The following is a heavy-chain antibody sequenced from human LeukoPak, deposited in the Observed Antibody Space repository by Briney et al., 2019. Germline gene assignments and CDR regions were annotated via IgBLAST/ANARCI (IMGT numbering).Heavy chain of an antibody. D-gene: IGHD3-22*01. Sequence: TLSLTCTVSDGSISSSSYYWGWIRQPPGKGLEWLALIYWDDDKRYSPSLKSRLTITKDTSKNQVVLTMTNMDPVDTATYYCAHTIQHYYDSSHFDYWGQGTLVTVSS. CDR1: DGSISSSSYY. CDR3: AHTIQHYYDSSHFDY. J-gene: IGHJ4*02. CDR2: IYWDDDK. V-gene: IGHV2-5*02.